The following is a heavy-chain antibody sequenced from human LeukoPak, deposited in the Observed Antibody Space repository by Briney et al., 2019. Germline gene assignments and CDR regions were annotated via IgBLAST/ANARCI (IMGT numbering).Heavy chain of an antibody. J-gene: IGHJ3*02. CDR1: EYTFTNYA. CDR3: ARGGSSSLYDASDI. CDR2: INAGNGNT. Sequence: ASVKVSCKASEYTFTNYAMHWVRQAPGQRLEWMGWINAGNGNTKYSHEFQGRVTITRDTSASTAYMELSSLRSEDMAVYYCARGGSSSLYDASDIWGQGTMVTVSS. V-gene: IGHV1-3*03. D-gene: IGHD6-13*01.